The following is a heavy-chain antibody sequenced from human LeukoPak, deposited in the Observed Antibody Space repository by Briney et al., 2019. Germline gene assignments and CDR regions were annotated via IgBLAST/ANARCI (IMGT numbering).Heavy chain of an antibody. CDR2: TYYRSKWYN. V-gene: IGHV6-1*01. Sequence: SQTLSLTCDISGGSVSSNRAAWNWIRKSPSRGLEWLGGTYYRSKWYNDYAVSVKSRITFHPDTSKNQFSLQLNSVTPEDTAVYYCANEGPGESMDVWGQGTTVTVSS. CDR1: GGSVSSNRAA. CDR3: ANEGPGESMDV. J-gene: IGHJ6*02.